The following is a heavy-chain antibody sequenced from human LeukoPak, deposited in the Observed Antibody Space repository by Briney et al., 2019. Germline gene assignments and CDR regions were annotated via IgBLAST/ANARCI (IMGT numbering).Heavy chain of an antibody. D-gene: IGHD3-22*01. V-gene: IGHV3-74*01. CDR3: ARAPSEVGGYYPEYFRH. CDR1: GFTFSRYW. Sequence: GGSLKLSCEASGFTFSRYWMHWVRQAPGKGLVWVSRIKSDGKTNYADSVKGRFTISRDNAKNTVSLQMDSLRAEDTGVYYCARAPSEVGGYYPEYFRHWGQGTLVTVSS. J-gene: IGHJ1*01. CDR2: IKSDGKT.